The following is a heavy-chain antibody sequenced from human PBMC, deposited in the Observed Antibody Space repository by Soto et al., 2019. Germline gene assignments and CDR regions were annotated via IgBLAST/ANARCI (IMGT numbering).Heavy chain of an antibody. CDR1: GFTFISYG. J-gene: IGHJ6*02. CDR2: ISYDGSNK. V-gene: IGHV3-30*18. D-gene: IGHD2-2*01. CDR3: AKDLLEVVVPAASTSYYYYGMDV. Sequence: PGGSLRLSCAASGFTFISYGMHWVRQAPGKGLEWVAVISYDGSNKYYADSVKGRFTISRDNSKNTLYLQMNSLRAEDTAVYYCAKDLLEVVVPAASTSYYYYGMDVWGQGTTVTVSS.